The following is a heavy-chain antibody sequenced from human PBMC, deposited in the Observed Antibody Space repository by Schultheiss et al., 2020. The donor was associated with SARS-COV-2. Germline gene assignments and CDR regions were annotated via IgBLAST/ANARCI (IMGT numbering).Heavy chain of an antibody. V-gene: IGHV3-13*05. CDR3: RDVAGRQFLPGVLALLSQCYNWFDP. J-gene: IGHJ5*02. Sequence: GESLKISCAASGFTFSSYDMLWVRQATGKGLEWVSVIDIAGDPYYPDSVKGRFTISRENAKNSLYLQMTPGPSPGSVSEGHRDVAGRQFLPGVLALLSQCYNWFDPWGQGTLVTVSS. CDR1: GFTFSSYD. D-gene: IGHD3-3*02. CDR2: IDIAGDP.